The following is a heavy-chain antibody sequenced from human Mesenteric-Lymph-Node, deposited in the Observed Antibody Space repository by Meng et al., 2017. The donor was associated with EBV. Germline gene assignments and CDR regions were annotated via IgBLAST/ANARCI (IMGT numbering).Heavy chain of an antibody. CDR1: GGSISSTNW. Sequence: QVQLQESGPGLEKPSGTLSLTGTVSGGSISSTNWWSWVRQAPGKGLEWIAEISESGNINYNPSLKSRVTTSVDTPKNQFFLKLNSVTAADTAVYYCAAGGVRGEFDYWGQGTLVTVSS. V-gene: IGHV4-4*02. J-gene: IGHJ4*02. CDR2: ISESGNI. D-gene: IGHD3-10*01. CDR3: AAGGVRGEFDY.